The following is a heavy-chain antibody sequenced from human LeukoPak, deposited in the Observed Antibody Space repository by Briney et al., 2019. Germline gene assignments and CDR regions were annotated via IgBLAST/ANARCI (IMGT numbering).Heavy chain of an antibody. CDR3: ARGGYEGFDP. J-gene: IGHJ5*02. Sequence: NPSETLSLTCTASGGSISSSYWSWIRQPAGKGLEWVGRIYTSGSTSYNPSLKSRVTMSVDTSKNHFSLSLTSVTAADTAVYYCARGGYEGFDPWGEGTLVSVSS. V-gene: IGHV4-4*07. D-gene: IGHD1-1*01. CDR2: IYTSGST. CDR1: GGSISSSY.